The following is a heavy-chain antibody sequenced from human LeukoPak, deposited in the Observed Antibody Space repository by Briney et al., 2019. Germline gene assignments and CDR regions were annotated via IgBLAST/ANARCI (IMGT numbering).Heavy chain of an antibody. CDR1: GFTVSSND. CDR2: IYVGGST. J-gene: IGHJ6*03. D-gene: IGHD3-10*01. CDR3: ARDRGSGITMVRGVIRGYMDV. Sequence: GGSLRLSCAASGFTVSSNDMSWVRQAPGKGLEWVSVIYVGGSTYYAASVKGRFTISRDNSKNTLYLQMNSLRAEDTAVYYCARDRGSGITMVRGVIRGYMDVWGKGTTVTVSS. V-gene: IGHV3-53*01.